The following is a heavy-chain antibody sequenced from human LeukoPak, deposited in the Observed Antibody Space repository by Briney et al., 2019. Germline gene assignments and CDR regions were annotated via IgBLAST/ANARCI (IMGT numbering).Heavy chain of an antibody. J-gene: IGHJ4*02. CDR3: ARALVYFAD. V-gene: IGHV3-23*01. Sequence: PGGSLRLSCAASGFTFSSYSMSWVRQAPGKGLEWVSGTSDRGDYTYYADSVKGRFTVSRDNAKNSLYLQMNSLRDEDTAVYYCARALVYFADWGQGTLVSVSS. CDR1: GFTFSSYS. D-gene: IGHD2-15*01. CDR2: TSDRGDYT.